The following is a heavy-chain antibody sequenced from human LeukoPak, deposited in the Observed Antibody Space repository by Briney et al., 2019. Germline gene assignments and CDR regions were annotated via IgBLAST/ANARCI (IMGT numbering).Heavy chain of an antibody. Sequence: PGGSLRLSCIASGFSFSSYEMSWVRQAPGKGLVGVSYISSSSSTIYYADSVKGRFTISRDNAKNSLYLQMNSLRAEDTAVYYCARDRLDGYNYPNWFDPWGQGTLVTVSS. CDR2: ISSSSSTI. J-gene: IGHJ5*02. CDR1: GFSFSSYE. CDR3: ARDRLDGYNYPNWFDP. D-gene: IGHD5-24*01. V-gene: IGHV3-48*01.